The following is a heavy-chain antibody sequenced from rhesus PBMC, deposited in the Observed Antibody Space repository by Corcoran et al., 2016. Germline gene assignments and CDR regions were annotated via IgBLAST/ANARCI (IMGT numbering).Heavy chain of an antibody. J-gene: IGHJ4*01. CDR3: AREHSGSWNDH. V-gene: IGHV4S7*01. Sequence: QVQLQESGPGLVKPSETLSLTCAVSGGSISGGSYWGWLRQPPGKGLEWIGNIYGNSASTDDNPSLKSRVTSSKDTSKNQFSLKRSYGTAADTAVEYCAREHSGSWNDHWGQGVLVTVSS. D-gene: IGHD6-25*01. CDR1: GGSISGGSY. CDR2: IYGNSAST.